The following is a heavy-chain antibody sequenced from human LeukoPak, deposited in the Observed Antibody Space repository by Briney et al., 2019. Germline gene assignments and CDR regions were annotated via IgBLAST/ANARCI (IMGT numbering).Heavy chain of an antibody. J-gene: IGHJ4*02. Sequence: GGSLRLSCAGSRFTFSSYAMTWVRQAPGKGLQWVSVISGGGRDTYYADSVKGRFTISRDNSKSTLYLQMNSLRAEDTATYYCARDFYYHDSGSYQDWGQGTLVTVSS. CDR3: ARDFYYHDSGSYQD. D-gene: IGHD3-10*01. CDR1: RFTFSSYA. V-gene: IGHV3-23*01. CDR2: ISGGGRDT.